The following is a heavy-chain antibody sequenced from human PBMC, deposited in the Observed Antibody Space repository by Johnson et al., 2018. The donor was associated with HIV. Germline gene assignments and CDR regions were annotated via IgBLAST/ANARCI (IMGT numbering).Heavy chain of an antibody. CDR1: GFTLNDYA. Sequence: MLLVESGGGSEQPGRSLRLSCAASGFTLNDYAIHWVRQVPGKRPVWVARIYNDGSRTTYADSVRGRFTISRDNAKYTVDLQMNSLRVEETAVYYCAKVDCGGDTCAGYDPFDLWGQGTLVTVSS. CDR2: IYNDGSRT. J-gene: IGHJ3*01. V-gene: IGHV3-74*03. D-gene: IGHD2-21*01. CDR3: AKVDCGGDTCAGYDPFDL.